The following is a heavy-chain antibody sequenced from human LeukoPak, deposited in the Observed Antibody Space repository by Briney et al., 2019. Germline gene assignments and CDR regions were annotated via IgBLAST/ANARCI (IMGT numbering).Heavy chain of an antibody. V-gene: IGHV3-48*01. CDR2: IGIDSGNT. CDR1: GSTFSDYS. CDR3: ARDYKYAFDN. Sequence: GGSLRLSCAATGSTFSDYSMNWVRQAPGKGLEWISYIGIDSGNTNYADSVKGRFTISGDKAKNSLYLQMNSLRVEDTAVYYCARDYKYAFDNWGQGTLVTVSS. J-gene: IGHJ4*02. D-gene: IGHD5-24*01.